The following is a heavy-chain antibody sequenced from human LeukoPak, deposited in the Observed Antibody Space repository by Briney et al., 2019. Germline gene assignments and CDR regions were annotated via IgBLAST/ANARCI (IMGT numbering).Heavy chain of an antibody. CDR2: IYSGGST. Sequence: GGSLRLSCAASGFTVSSNYMSWVRQAPGKGLEWVSVIYSGGSTYYADSVKDRFTISRDNSKNTLYLQMNSLRAEDTAVYYCARVVVIKPNYYYYMDVWGKGTTVTVSS. V-gene: IGHV3-53*01. CDR3: ARVVVIKPNYYYYMDV. J-gene: IGHJ6*03. D-gene: IGHD3-3*01. CDR1: GFTVSSNY.